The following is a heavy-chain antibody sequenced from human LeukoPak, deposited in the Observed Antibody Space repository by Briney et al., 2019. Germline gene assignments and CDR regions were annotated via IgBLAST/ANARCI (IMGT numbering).Heavy chain of an antibody. Sequence: GGSLRLSCAASGFTFSSYAMHWVCQAPGKGLEWVAVISYDGSNKYYADSVKGRFTTSRDNSKNTLYLQMNSLRAEDTAVYYCASPRGGYSYGAIDYWGQGTLVTVSS. CDR3: ASPRGGYSYGAIDY. J-gene: IGHJ4*02. V-gene: IGHV3-30*01. CDR2: ISYDGSNK. D-gene: IGHD5-18*01. CDR1: GFTFSSYA.